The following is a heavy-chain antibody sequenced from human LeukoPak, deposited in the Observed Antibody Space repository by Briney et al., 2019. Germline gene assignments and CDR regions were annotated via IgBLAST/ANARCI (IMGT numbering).Heavy chain of an antibody. CDR2: IYSGGST. CDR1: GFTVSSNY. Sequence: GGSLRLSCAASGFTVSSNYMSWVRQAPGKGLEWVSVIYSGGSTYYADSVKGRFTISRDNSKNTLYLQMNSLRAEDTAVYYCTRERRAAASDWGQGTLVTVSS. D-gene: IGHD6-13*01. V-gene: IGHV3-66*01. CDR3: TRERRAAASD. J-gene: IGHJ4*02.